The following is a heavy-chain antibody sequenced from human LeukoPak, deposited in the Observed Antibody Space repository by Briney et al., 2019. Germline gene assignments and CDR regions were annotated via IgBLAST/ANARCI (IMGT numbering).Heavy chain of an antibody. J-gene: IGHJ4*02. CDR3: ARDYNYDTPTFDC. V-gene: IGHV1-18*01. CDR1: GYTFTSYG. Sequence: VASVKVSCKASGYTFTSYGISWVRQAPGQGVEWMGWISAYHGNTNYAQKPHGRVTMTTDTSTSTPYMELRSLRSDDTAVYYCARDYNYDTPTFDCWGQGTLVTVSS. CDR2: ISAYHGNT. D-gene: IGHD3-22*01.